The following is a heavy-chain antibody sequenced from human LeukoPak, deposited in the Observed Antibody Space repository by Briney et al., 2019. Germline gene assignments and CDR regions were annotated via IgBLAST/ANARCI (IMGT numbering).Heavy chain of an antibody. Sequence: PSETLSLTCTVSGGSISSYYWSWIRQPAGKGLEWIGRIYTSGSTNYNPSLKSRVTMSVDTSKNQFSLKLRSVTAADTAVYYCARSGRYYYGSGSWSYNWFDPWGQGTLVTVSS. CDR1: GGSISSYY. V-gene: IGHV4-4*07. J-gene: IGHJ5*02. CDR3: ARSGRYYYGSGSWSYNWFDP. D-gene: IGHD3-10*01. CDR2: IYTSGST.